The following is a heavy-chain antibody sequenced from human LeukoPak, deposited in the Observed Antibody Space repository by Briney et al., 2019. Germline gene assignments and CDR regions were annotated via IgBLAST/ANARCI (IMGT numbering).Heavy chain of an antibody. Sequence: GGSLRLSCAASGFTFSSYWMHWVRQAPGKGLVWVSRISTDGSSTNSADSVKGRFTISRDNAKNTLYLQMNSLRAEDTAVYYCVREYSISSGRAFDIWGQGRMVTVSP. CDR1: GFTFSSYW. CDR3: VREYSISSGRAFDI. V-gene: IGHV3-74*01. J-gene: IGHJ3*02. D-gene: IGHD6-6*01. CDR2: ISTDGSST.